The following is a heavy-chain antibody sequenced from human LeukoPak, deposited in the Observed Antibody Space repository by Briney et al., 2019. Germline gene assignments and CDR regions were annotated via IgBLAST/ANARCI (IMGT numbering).Heavy chain of an antibody. CDR3: ARDEVYGIFVNIDY. Sequence: GASVKVSCKASGGTFLSYAISWVRQAPGQGLEWMGCISTFNNYTQYAQKFQGRLTMTTDTSTSSAYMELRSLTSDDTAVYYCARDEVYGIFVNIDYWGQGTLVTVSS. V-gene: IGHV1-18*01. J-gene: IGHJ4*02. CDR1: GGTFLSYA. CDR2: ISTFNNYT. D-gene: IGHD5/OR15-5a*01.